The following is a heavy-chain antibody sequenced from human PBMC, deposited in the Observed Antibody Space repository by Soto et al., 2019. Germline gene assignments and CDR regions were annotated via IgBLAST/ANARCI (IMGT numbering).Heavy chain of an antibody. V-gene: IGHV3-23*01. CDR1: GFTFSSYA. Sequence: GESLKISCAASGFTFSSYAMSWVRQAPGKGLEWVSAISGSGGSTYYADSVKGRFTISRDNSKNTLYLQMNSLRAEDTAVYYCAKDFVDIVVVPAATFDYWGQGTLVTVSS. J-gene: IGHJ4*02. D-gene: IGHD2-2*03. CDR3: AKDFVDIVVVPAATFDY. CDR2: ISGSGGST.